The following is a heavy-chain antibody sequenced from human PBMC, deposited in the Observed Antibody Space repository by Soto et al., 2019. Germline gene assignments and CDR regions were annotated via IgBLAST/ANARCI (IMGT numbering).Heavy chain of an antibody. CDR3: ARDESATDAVDI. V-gene: IGHV4-31*03. J-gene: IGHJ3*02. Sequence: QVQLQESGPGLVKPSQTLSLTCTVSGGSISSGGYYWSWLRQNPGKGLEWIGYIYYSGTTNYNLSLKSRLTISVDTSKNQFSLKLNSMTAADTAVYYCARDESATDAVDIWGQGTMVTVSS. CDR1: GGSISSGGYY. CDR2: IYYSGTT. D-gene: IGHD5-12*01.